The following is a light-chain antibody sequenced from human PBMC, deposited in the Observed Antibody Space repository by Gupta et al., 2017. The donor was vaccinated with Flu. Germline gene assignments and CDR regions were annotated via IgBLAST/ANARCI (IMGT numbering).Light chain of an antibody. J-gene: IGLJ1*01. Sequence: QSFLTQPPSVSGTPVQRVTISCSGSLSDIGSKDVEWYQQLPGMAPRLLIFRSNQRPSGVSARFSASNSCTAASLAISGLRSDDEGDYFCAAWDDSMTGPYVFGTGTRVTVL. CDR1: LSDIGSKD. CDR2: RSN. V-gene: IGLV1-47*02. CDR3: AAWDDSMTGPYV.